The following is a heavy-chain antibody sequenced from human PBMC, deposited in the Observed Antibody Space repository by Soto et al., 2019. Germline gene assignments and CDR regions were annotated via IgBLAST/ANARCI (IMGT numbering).Heavy chain of an antibody. V-gene: IGHV4-30-2*01. CDR3: ARVSGIYYYGMDV. CDR2: INHSGST. D-gene: IGHD3-10*01. Sequence: SETLSLTCAVSGGSISSCGYSWSWIRQPPGKGLEWIGYINHSGSTNYNPSLKSRVTISVDTSKNQFSLKLSSVTAADTAVYYCARVSGIYYYGMDVWGQGTTVT. J-gene: IGHJ6*02. CDR1: GGSISSCGYS.